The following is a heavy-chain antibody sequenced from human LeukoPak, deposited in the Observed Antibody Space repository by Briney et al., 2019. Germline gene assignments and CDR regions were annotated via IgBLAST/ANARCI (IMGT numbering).Heavy chain of an antibody. D-gene: IGHD6-19*01. J-gene: IGHJ4*02. V-gene: IGHV3-23*01. CDR3: AKGYSSGWSPFDY. Sequence: GGSLRLSCAASGFTFSSYAMSWVRQAPGKGLEWVSAISGSGGTTYYADTVKGRITISRDNSKNTLYLQMNSLRAEDTALYYCAKGYSSGWSPFDYWGQGTLVTVSS. CDR2: ISGSGGTT. CDR1: GFTFSSYA.